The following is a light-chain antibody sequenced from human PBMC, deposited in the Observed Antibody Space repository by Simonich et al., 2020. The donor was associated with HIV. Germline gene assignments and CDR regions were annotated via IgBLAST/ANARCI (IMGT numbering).Light chain of an antibody. J-gene: IGLJ3*02. CDR1: SSDVGGYNY. CDR3: CSYTSNSTGV. V-gene: IGLV2-14*03. CDR2: VVS. Sequence: QSALTQPASVSGSPGQSITIFCTGTSSDVGGYNYVSWFQQHPGKAPKLMIYVVSKRPSGVSNSFAGSKSGNPASLTSSELQAEDEADYFCCSYTSNSTGVFGGGTRLTVL.